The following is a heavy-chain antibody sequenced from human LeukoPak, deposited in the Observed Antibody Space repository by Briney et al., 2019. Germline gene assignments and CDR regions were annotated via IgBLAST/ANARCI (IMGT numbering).Heavy chain of an antibody. Sequence: SETLSLTCAVSGGSISSGGYSWSWIRQPPGKGLEWIGYIYYSGSTYYNPSLKSRVTISVDTSKNQFSLKLSSVTAADTAVYYCASGLVATDAFDIWGQGTMVTVSS. V-gene: IGHV4-30-4*07. J-gene: IGHJ3*02. CDR3: ASGLVATDAFDI. CDR1: GGSISSGGYS. D-gene: IGHD5-12*01. CDR2: IYYSGST.